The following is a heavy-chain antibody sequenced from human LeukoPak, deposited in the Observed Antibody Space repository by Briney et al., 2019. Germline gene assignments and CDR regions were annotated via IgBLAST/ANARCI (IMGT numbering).Heavy chain of an antibody. J-gene: IGHJ3*02. CDR2: ISGDEIWT. CDR1: GFTLSNHW. Sequence: PGGSLRLSCAASGFTLSNHWMHWVRQVPGKGLVWFSRISGDEIWTSYADSVKGRFIISRDNAKDTLYLQMNSLRTEDTAVYYCAREYNSGPKQTDAFDIWGQGTMVTVSS. D-gene: IGHD3-22*01. CDR3: AREYNSGPKQTDAFDI. V-gene: IGHV3-74*01.